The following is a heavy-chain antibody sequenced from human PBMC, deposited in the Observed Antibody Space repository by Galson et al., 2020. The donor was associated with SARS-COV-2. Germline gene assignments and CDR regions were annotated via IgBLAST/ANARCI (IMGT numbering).Heavy chain of an antibody. V-gene: IGHV1-69*06. CDR1: GGTFSNYA. Sequence: SVKVSCEASGGTFSNYAISWVRQAPGQGLEWMGRIIPIFGTTNYAQKFQGRVTITADKSTSTAYMELRSLRSEDTAVYYCARDIRYGTPDYWGQGTIVTVSS. D-gene: IGHD5-18*01. CDR3: ARDIRYGTPDY. CDR2: IIPIFGTT. J-gene: IGHJ4*02.